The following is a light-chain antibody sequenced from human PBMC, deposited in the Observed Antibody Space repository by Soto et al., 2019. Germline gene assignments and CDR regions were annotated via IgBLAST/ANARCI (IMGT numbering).Light chain of an antibody. CDR1: QSVSSNY. J-gene: IGKJ4*01. Sequence: EIVLTQSPGTLSLSPGERATLSCRASQSVSSNYLAWYQQKPGQAPRLLMYGASSRATGIPDRFSGSGSGTDVTLTISRLEPEDIAVYYCQQYGPSPVTFGGGTKVEIK. CDR3: QQYGPSPVT. V-gene: IGKV3-20*01. CDR2: GAS.